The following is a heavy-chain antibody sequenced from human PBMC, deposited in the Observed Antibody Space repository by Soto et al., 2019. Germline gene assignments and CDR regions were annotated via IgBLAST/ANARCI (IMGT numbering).Heavy chain of an antibody. CDR2: VRSRAYGGTT. D-gene: IGHD6-19*01. V-gene: IGHV3-49*05. Sequence: QVVESGGGLVKPGQSLRLSCTASGFTFGDYAMSWFRQAPGKGLEWVGVVRSRAYGGTTDYAASVRGSFTISRDDSKSLAYLQMNTLRTEDTAVYYCARYTYTSRYTYFGMDVWGHGTTVTVSS. CDR1: GFTFGDYA. J-gene: IGHJ6*02. CDR3: ARYTYTSRYTYFGMDV.